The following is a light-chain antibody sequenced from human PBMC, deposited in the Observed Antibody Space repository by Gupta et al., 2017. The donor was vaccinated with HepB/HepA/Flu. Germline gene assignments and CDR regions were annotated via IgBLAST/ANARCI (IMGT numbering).Light chain of an antibody. J-gene: IGLJ3*02. CDR1: SSDVGAYNY. CDR3: TSYTRSSTRV. V-gene: IGLV2-14*03. CDR2: DVA. Sequence: QSALTQPASVSGSPGQSITISCTGRSSDVGAYNYVSWYQQHPGKAPKLILYDVANRPSGVAHRFSGSKSGNTASLIISGLQAEDEADYYCTSYTRSSTRVFGGGTKLTVL.